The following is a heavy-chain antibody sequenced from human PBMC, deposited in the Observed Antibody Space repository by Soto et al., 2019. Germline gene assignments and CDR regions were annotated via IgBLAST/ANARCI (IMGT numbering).Heavy chain of an antibody. CDR2: IIPIFDTA. CDR1: GGTFSSYA. Sequence: GASVKVSCKASGGTFSSYAISWVRQAPGQGLEWMGGIIPIFDTANYAQKFQGRVTITADESTSTAYMELSSLRSEDTAVYYCARMELGITGTTNWFDPWGQGTLVTVSS. J-gene: IGHJ5*02. V-gene: IGHV1-69*13. D-gene: IGHD1-7*01. CDR3: ARMELGITGTTNWFDP.